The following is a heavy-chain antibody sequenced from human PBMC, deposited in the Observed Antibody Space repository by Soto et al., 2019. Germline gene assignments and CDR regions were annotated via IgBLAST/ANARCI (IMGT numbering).Heavy chain of an antibody. CDR1: GGTFSSYT. V-gene: IGHV1-69*02. Sequence: QVQPVQSGAEVKKPGSSVKVSCKASGGTFSSYTISWVRQAPGQGLEWMGRIIPILGIANYAQKFQGRVTITADKSTSTAYMELSSLRSEDTAVYYCARGLWFGEKGMDVWGQGTTVTVSS. CDR2: IIPILGIA. D-gene: IGHD3-10*01. J-gene: IGHJ6*02. CDR3: ARGLWFGEKGMDV.